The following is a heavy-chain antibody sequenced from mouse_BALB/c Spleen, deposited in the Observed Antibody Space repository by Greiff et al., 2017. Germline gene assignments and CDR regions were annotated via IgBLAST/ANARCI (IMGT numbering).Heavy chain of an antibody. CDR3: ARERGYYGSSDKGYAMDY. CDR1: GYAFSSYW. Sequence: QVQLQQSGAELVRPGSSVKISCKASGYAFSSYWMNWVKQRPGQGLEWIGQIYPGDGDTNYNGKFKGKATLTADKSSSTAYMPLSSLTSEDSAVYCCARERGYYGSSDKGYAMDYWGQGTSVTVSS. D-gene: IGHD1-1*01. CDR2: IYPGDGDT. V-gene: IGHV1-80*01. J-gene: IGHJ4*01.